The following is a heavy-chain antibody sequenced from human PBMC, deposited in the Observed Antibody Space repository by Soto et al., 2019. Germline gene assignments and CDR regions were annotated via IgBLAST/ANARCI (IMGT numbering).Heavy chain of an antibody. J-gene: IGHJ4*02. CDR2: ISSSSSYI. Sequence: VQLVESGGGLVKPGGSLRLSCAASGFTFSSYSMNWVRQAPGKGLEWVSSISSSSSYIYYADSVKGRFTISRDNAKNSLYLQMNSLRAEDTAVYYCARVLDYGDYSFDYWGQGTLVTVSS. CDR3: ARVLDYGDYSFDY. D-gene: IGHD4-17*01. V-gene: IGHV3-21*01. CDR1: GFTFSSYS.